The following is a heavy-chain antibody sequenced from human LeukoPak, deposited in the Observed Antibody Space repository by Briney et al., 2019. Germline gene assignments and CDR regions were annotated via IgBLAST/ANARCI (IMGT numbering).Heavy chain of an antibody. Sequence: ASVKVSCKASGYTFTDFYIHWIRQAPGQGPEWMGWINPNTDDTKYAQKFQGRVTLTRDTSISTAYMELNSLRFDDTAVYYCAGHHPRNTVDFWGQGTLVTVSS. CDR2: INPNTDDT. J-gene: IGHJ4*02. CDR1: GYTFTDFY. V-gene: IGHV1-2*02. CDR3: AGHHPRNTVDF. D-gene: IGHD2/OR15-2a*01.